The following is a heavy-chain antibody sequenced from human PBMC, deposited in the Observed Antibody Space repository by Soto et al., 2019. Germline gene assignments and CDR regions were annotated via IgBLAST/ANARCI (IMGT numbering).Heavy chain of an antibody. J-gene: IGHJ4*02. V-gene: IGHV4-30-2*01. Sequence: PSETLSLTCAVSGGSISSGGYSWSWIRQPPGKGLEWIGYIYHSGSTYYNPSLKSRVTISVDRSKNQFSLKLSSVTAADTALYFCARQRTSVVTQAYFDVWGPGSLVTVSS. CDR3: ARQRTSVVTQAYFDV. D-gene: IGHD2-21*02. CDR2: IYHSGST. CDR1: GGSISSGGYS.